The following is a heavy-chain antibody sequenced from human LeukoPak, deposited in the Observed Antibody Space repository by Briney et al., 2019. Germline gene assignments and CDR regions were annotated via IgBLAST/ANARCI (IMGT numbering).Heavy chain of an antibody. CDR1: GGLISISIYY. CDR2: IYYSGTT. D-gene: IGHD6-19*01. CDR3: ARGILYSGWSYYLDY. J-gene: IGHJ4*02. Sequence: PSETLSLTCTVSGGLISISIYYWGWIRQPPGKGLEWIGSIYYSGTTHYNPSLKSRVTIAVDTSKNQFSLKLISVTAADTAVYYCARGILYSGWSYYLDYWGQGTLVTVSS. V-gene: IGHV4-39*07.